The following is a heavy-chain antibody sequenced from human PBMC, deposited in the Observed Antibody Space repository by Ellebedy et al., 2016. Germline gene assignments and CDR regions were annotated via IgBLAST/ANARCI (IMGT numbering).Heavy chain of an antibody. V-gene: IGHV2-5*01. D-gene: IGHD6-13*01. CDR2: LYWNDDK. Sequence: SGPTLVXPTQTLTLTCTFSGFSFDIGAPGVDWIRQPPGKALEWLGLLYWNDDKYYNPSLKTRLTITKGTSKNQVVLTMTNMDPLDTATYYCAHSIQITAPGSKYCRYFDYWGQGALVTVSS. CDR1: GFSFDIGAPG. J-gene: IGHJ4*02. CDR3: AHSIQITAPGSKYCRYFDY.